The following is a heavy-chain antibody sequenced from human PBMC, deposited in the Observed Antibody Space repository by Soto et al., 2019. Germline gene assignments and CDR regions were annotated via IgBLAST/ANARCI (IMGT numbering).Heavy chain of an antibody. CDR2: IWYDGNNK. V-gene: IGHV3-33*01. CDR3: ARDLFAYSRSTAAFDI. J-gene: IGHJ3*02. Sequence: PGGSLRLSCASSAFTFSTYGMHWIRQAPGKGLEWVAGIWYDGNNKDYADSVKGRLTISRDNSKNTLFLQMNSLRAEDTAVYYCARDLFAYSRSTAAFDIWGQGTMVTVSS. D-gene: IGHD6-6*01. CDR1: AFTFSTYG.